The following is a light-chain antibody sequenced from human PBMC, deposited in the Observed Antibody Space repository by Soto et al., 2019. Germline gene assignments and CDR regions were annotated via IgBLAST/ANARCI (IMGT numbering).Light chain of an antibody. V-gene: IGKV3-11*01. CDR1: QSVTSSY. CDR2: DAS. Sequence: EIVLTQSPGTLSFSPGERATLFCRASQSVTSSYLAWYQQKPGQAPRLLIYDASNRATGIPARFSGTGSGTDFTLTINNLEPEDFAVYYCQVRTNWSIAFGRGTRLEIK. J-gene: IGKJ5*01. CDR3: QVRTNWSIA.